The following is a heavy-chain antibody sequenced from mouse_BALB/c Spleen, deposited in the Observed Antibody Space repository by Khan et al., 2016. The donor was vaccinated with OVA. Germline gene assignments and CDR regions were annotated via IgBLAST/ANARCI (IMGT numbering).Heavy chain of an antibody. D-gene: IGHD1-1*01. CDR1: GFTFNNYA. V-gene: IGHV5-9-3*01. Sequence: EVQLVESGGGLVKPGGSLKLSCAASGFTFNNYAMSWVRQTPEKRLEWVATISSGGSYTYYPDSVQGRFTISRDNAKNTLYLQLSSLRSEDTAIYYCTRELFTTVVATPFGYWGQGTLVTVSA. CDR3: TRELFTTVVATPFGY. J-gene: IGHJ3*01. CDR2: ISSGGSYT.